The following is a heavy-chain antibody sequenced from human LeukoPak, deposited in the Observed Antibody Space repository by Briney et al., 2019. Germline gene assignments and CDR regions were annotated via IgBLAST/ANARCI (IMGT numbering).Heavy chain of an antibody. CDR1: GYTFTSYD. D-gene: IGHD3-3*01. CDR3: ARAASKTYYDFWSGYYSGNWFDP. Sequence: ASVNVSCKASGYTFTSYDINWVRPAPGQGLEWMGWMNPNSGNTAYAQKFQGRVTMTRNTPISTAYIELSSLRSEHTAVYYCARAASKTYYDFWSGYYSGNWFDPWGQGTLVSVSS. V-gene: IGHV1-8*01. CDR2: MNPNSGNT. J-gene: IGHJ5*02.